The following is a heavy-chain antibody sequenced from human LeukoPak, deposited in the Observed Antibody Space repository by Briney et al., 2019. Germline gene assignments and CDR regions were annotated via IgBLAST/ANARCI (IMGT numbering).Heavy chain of an antibody. V-gene: IGHV4-31*03. D-gene: IGHD2-2*01. CDR3: ATTSRRVPDAFDI. Sequence: PSETLSLTYTVSGGSISSGGYYWSWIRQHPGKGLEWIGYIYYSGSTYYNPSLKSRVTISVDTSKNQFSLKLSSVTAADTAVYYCATTSRRVPDAFDIWGQGTMVTVSS. CDR1: GGSISSGGYY. J-gene: IGHJ3*02. CDR2: IYYSGST.